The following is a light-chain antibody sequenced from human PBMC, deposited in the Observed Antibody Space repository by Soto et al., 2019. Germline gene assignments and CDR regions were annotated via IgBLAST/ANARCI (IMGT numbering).Light chain of an antibody. V-gene: IGKV3-15*01. CDR2: DSS. CDR1: QSVRSN. Sequence: EVVMTQSPVTLSVSPGDRATLSCRASQSVRSNLAWYQQKPGQAPRLLIFDSSIRATDIPFRFTGGGSGTEFTLSISSLQSEDSAVYYCQQYNNWPLTFGGGTKVEIK. J-gene: IGKJ4*01. CDR3: QQYNNWPLT.